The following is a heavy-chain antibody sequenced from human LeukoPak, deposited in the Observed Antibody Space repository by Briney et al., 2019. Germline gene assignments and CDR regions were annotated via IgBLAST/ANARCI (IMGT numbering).Heavy chain of an antibody. V-gene: IGHV4-59*01. D-gene: IGHD6-19*01. CDR2: IYYNGNT. Sequence: SETLSLTCTLSGGSINNYYWSWIRQPPAKGLEWIGYIYYNGNTNYNPSLKSRVTISVDTSKNQFSPKLSSVTAADTAVYFCAREYSSGLSWFDPWGQGTLVTVSS. CDR3: AREYSSGLSWFDP. J-gene: IGHJ5*02. CDR1: GGSINNYY.